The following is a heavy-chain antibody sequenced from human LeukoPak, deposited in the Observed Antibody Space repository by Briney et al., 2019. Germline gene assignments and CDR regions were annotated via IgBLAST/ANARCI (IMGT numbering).Heavy chain of an antibody. Sequence: KPSETLSLTXTVSGGSISSYYWSWIRIRQPAGEGLEWIGRIHSSGNTNYNPSLKGRVTMSVDTSKNQFSLSLTSVTAADTAVYYCARTTAHWYFDLWGRGTLVSVSS. D-gene: IGHD2-21*02. CDR2: IHSSGNT. CDR3: ARTTAHWYFDL. CDR1: GGSISSYY. V-gene: IGHV4-4*07. J-gene: IGHJ2*01.